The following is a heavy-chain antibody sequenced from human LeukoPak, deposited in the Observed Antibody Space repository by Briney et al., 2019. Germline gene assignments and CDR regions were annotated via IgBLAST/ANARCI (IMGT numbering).Heavy chain of an antibody. CDR1: DVSISSGAYY. CDR2: IYYSGGA. CDR3: ARDRSGYYFDY. V-gene: IGHV4-31*03. D-gene: IGHD3-3*01. Sequence: SETLSLTCTVSDVSISSGAYYWNWIRQHPGKGLEWIGYIYYSGGAYYNPSLKSRVTISVDTSKNQLSLKLSSVTAADTAVYYCARDRSGYYFDYWGQGTLVTVSS. J-gene: IGHJ4*02.